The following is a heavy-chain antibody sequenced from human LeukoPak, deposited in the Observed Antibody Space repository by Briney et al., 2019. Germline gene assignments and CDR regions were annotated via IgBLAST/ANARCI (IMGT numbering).Heavy chain of an antibody. Sequence: GGSLRLSCAASGFTFSSYWMSWVRQAPGKGLEWVANIKQDGSEKYYVDSVKGRFTISRDNAKNSLYLQMNSLRAEDTAVYYCARDLRGSGWEYYFDYWGQGTLVTVSS. CDR1: GFTFSSYW. V-gene: IGHV3-7*01. CDR3: ARDLRGSGWEYYFDY. CDR2: IKQDGSEK. D-gene: IGHD6-19*01. J-gene: IGHJ4*02.